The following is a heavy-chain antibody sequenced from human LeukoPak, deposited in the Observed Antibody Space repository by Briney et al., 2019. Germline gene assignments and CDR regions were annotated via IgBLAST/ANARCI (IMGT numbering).Heavy chain of an antibody. CDR1: GFTFSSYW. J-gene: IGHJ6*02. V-gene: IGHV3-74*01. D-gene: IGHD6-19*01. CDR3: ARYSSGWYDGMDV. CDR2: INTDGSST. Sequence: GGSLRLSCAASGFTFSSYWMVWVRQAPGKGLVWLSRINTDGSSTTYADSVKGRFTISRDNAKNTLYLQMNSLGAEDTAVYYCARYSSGWYDGMDVWGQGTTVTVSS.